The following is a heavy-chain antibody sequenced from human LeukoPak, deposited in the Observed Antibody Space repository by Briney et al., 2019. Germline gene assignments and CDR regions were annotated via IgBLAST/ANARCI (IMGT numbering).Heavy chain of an antibody. Sequence: SETLSLTCTVSGGSISSGGYYWSWVRQHPGKGLEWIGYIYYSGSTYYNPSLKSRVTISVDASKNQFSLRLSSVTAADTAVYYCAREASNGSGSSWGQGTLVTVSS. J-gene: IGHJ5*02. D-gene: IGHD3-10*01. CDR1: GGSISSGGYY. V-gene: IGHV4-31*03. CDR3: AREASNGSGSS. CDR2: IYYSGST.